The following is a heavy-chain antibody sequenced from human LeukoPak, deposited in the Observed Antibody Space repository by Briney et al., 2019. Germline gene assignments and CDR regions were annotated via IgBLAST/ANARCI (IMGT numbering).Heavy chain of an antibody. CDR2: IKQDGSEK. CDR3: AREESLLDYMDV. D-gene: IGHD2-15*01. J-gene: IGHJ6*03. CDR1: GFTLSSYW. Sequence: GGSLRLSCAASGFTLSSYWMSWVRQAPGKGLEWVANIKQDGSEKYYVDSVKGRFTISRDNAKNSLYLQMNSLRAEDTAVYYCAREESLLDYMDVWGKGTTVTVSS. V-gene: IGHV3-7*01.